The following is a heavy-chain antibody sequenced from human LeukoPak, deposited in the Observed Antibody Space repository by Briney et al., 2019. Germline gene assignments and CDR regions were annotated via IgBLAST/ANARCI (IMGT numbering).Heavy chain of an antibody. CDR2: ISYNGDET. V-gene: IGHV3-64*01. CDR3: ARDPPVGGFSGSELDF. D-gene: IGHD3-16*01. J-gene: IGHJ4*02. Sequence: GGSLRLSCAGSGFTFSSYYMHWVRQAPGKGLEYVSAISYNGDETYYGNSVKGRFTISRDNSKNTLYLQMGSLRAEDTAVYYCARDPPVGGFSGSELDFWGQGTLVTVSS. CDR1: GFTFSSYY.